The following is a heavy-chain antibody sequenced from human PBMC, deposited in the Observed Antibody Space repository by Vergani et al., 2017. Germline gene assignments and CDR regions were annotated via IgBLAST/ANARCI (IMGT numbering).Heavy chain of an antibody. Sequence: EVQLVESGGGLVQPGRSLRLSCAASGFTFDDYAMHWVRQAPGKGLEWVSGISWNSGSIGYADSVKGRFTISRDNAKNSLYLQMNSLRAEDTALYYCAKDLGGSDQYGYFDYWGQGTLVTVSS. CDR3: AKDLGGSDQYGYFDY. V-gene: IGHV3-9*01. J-gene: IGHJ4*02. CDR1: GFTFDDYA. CDR2: ISWNSGSI. D-gene: IGHD1-26*01.